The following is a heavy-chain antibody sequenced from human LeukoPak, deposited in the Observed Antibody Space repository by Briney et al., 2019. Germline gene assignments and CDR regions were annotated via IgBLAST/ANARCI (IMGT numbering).Heavy chain of an antibody. J-gene: IGHJ4*02. D-gene: IGHD6-13*01. V-gene: IGHV3-30*03. CDR1: GFTFSTYG. Sequence: GGSLRLSCAASGFTFSTYGMHWVRQSPGKGLEWVAVISYDGSYQEYADSVKGRFTISRDNSKNTLYLQMNSLRAEDTAVYYCAREDVAAAGPFDYWGQGTLVTVSS. CDR2: ISYDGSYQ. CDR3: AREDVAAAGPFDY.